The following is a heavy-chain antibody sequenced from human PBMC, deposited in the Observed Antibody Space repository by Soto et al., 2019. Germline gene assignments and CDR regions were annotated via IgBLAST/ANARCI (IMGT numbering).Heavy chain of an antibody. CDR2: IYYSGST. V-gene: IGHV4-59*01. D-gene: IGHD5-18*01. J-gene: IGHJ4*02. CDR3: ARGGYSYGFDY. CDR1: GGSISSYY. Sequence: SETLSLTCTVSGGSISSYYWSWIRQPPGKGLEWIGYIYYSGSTNYNPSLKSRVTISVDTSKNQFSLKLSSVTAADTAVYYCARGGYSYGFDYWGQGTLVTVSS.